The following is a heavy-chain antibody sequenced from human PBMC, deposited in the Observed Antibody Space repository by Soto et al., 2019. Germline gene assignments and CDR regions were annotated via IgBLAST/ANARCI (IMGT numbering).Heavy chain of an antibody. D-gene: IGHD2-2*01. CDR1: GYTFSTYG. V-gene: IGHV1-18*01. CDR3: ARFKVPAAILGAFDL. CDR2: INPLKGDT. J-gene: IGHJ3*01. Sequence: QVQLVQSGAEMKKPGASVKVSCKASGYTFSTYGITWVRQAPGQGLDWMGWINPLKGDTNSEARLQERVSMTTETTTRTAYMELRTLKSDGTAVYYCARFKVPAAILGAFDLWGQGTLVTVSS.